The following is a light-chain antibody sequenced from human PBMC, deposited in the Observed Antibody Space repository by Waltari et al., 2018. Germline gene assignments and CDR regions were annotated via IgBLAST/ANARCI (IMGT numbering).Light chain of an antibody. CDR3: ALYMGSGSWV. CDR2: KSN. J-gene: IGLJ3*02. CDR1: SGSISTTSY. V-gene: IGLV8-61*01. Sequence: QTVVTEEPSLSVSPGGSVTLTCALSSGSISTTSYATWYQPPPGQAQRTLVYKSNARSSGVPDRVAGALLENTAALTIAGAQADDESDYYCALYMGSGSWVFGGWTRLTGL.